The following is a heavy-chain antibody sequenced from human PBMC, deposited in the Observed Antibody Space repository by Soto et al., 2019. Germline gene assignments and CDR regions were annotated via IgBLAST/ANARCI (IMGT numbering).Heavy chain of an antibody. D-gene: IGHD3-10*01. CDR3: ARKAGRGYYYGMDV. CDR1: GFTFSSYE. Sequence: EVPLVESGGGLVQPGGSLRLSCAASGFTFSSYEMNWVRQAPGKGLEWVSYISSSGSTIYYADSVEGRFTISRDNAKNSLYLQINSLRTDDTDVYYCARKAGRGYYYGMDVWGQGTTVTVSS. V-gene: IGHV3-48*03. CDR2: ISSSGSTI. J-gene: IGHJ6*02.